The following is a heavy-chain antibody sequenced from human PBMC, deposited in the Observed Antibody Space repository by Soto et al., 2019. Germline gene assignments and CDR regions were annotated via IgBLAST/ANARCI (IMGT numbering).Heavy chain of an antibody. Sequence: QLQLQESGPGLVKPSETLSLTCTVSGGSISSSNYYWGWIRQPPGKGLEWIGSIYYSGSTYYNPSLKSRVTISVDTSKNQSSLQRSSVTAADTAVYYCATQEVGGSYVYTFDPWGQGTLVTVSS. D-gene: IGHD2-15*01. V-gene: IGHV4-39*01. CDR3: ATQEVGGSYVYTFDP. CDR1: GGSISSSNYY. CDR2: IYYSGST. J-gene: IGHJ5*02.